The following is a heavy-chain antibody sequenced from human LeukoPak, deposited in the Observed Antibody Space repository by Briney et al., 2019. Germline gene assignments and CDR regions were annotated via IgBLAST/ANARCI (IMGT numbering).Heavy chain of an antibody. CDR1: GYTFTDYY. D-gene: IGHD4-11*01. V-gene: IGHV1-2*02. Sequence: EASVKASCKTSGYTFTDYYIHWVRQAPGQGLEWMGWINPNSGETNSAQKFQGRVTMTGDTSISTAYMELRRVTSDDTAVYYCARDRDYSNTERGFDYWGQGTLVTVSS. CDR3: ARDRDYSNTERGFDY. CDR2: INPNSGET. J-gene: IGHJ4*02.